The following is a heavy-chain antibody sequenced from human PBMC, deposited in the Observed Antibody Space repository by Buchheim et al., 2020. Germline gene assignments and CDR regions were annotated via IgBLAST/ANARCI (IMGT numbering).Heavy chain of an antibody. Sequence: EVQLVESGGGLVQPGGSLRLSCAASGFTFSSYWMSWVRQAPGRGLEWVSGISGTSGNIYYTNSVQGRFTFSRDISKNTVYLQMNSLRAEDTAVYYCTRWDGWADYWGQGTL. CDR2: ISGTSGNI. D-gene: IGHD5-24*01. CDR1: GFTFSSYW. CDR3: TRWDGWADY. V-gene: IGHV3-23*04. J-gene: IGHJ4*02.